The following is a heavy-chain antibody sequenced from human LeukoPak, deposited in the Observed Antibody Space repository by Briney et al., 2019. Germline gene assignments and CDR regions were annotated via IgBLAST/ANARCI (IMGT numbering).Heavy chain of an antibody. CDR3: ASSWEHIVGAS. D-gene: IGHD1-26*01. J-gene: IGHJ4*02. V-gene: IGHV4-34*01. CDR2: INHSGST. CDR1: GGSFSGYY. Sequence: NPSETLSLTCAVYGGSFSGYYWSWIRQPPGKGLEWIGEINHSGSTNYNPSLKSRVTISVDTSKNQFSLKLSSVAAADTAVYYCASSWEHIVGASWGQGTLVTVSS.